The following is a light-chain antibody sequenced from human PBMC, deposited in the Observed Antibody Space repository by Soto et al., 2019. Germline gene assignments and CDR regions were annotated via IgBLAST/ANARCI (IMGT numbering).Light chain of an antibody. J-gene: IGKJ2*01. Sequence: EIVLTQSPGTLSLSPGERGTLSCRASQTVSSNFLAWYQQKPGQAPRLLIFDASTRATGIPDRFGGGGSGTDFTLTISRLAPEDFAVYYCQQHGYLPYTFAQGTKVDIK. CDR2: DAS. CDR3: QQHGYLPYT. V-gene: IGKV3-20*01. CDR1: QTVSSNF.